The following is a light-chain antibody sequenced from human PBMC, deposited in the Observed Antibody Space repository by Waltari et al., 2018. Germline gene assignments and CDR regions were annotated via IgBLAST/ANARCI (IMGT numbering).Light chain of an antibody. CDR2: GAS. CDR3: QQYGSSPWT. CDR1: QSVSSSY. Sequence: EIVLTQSPGPLSLSPGERAPLPCRASQSVSSSYLAWYQQKPGQAPRVLIHGASNRATGIPDRFSGSGSGTDFTLTISRLEPEDFAVYYCQQYGSSPWTFGQGTKVEIK. V-gene: IGKV3-20*01. J-gene: IGKJ1*01.